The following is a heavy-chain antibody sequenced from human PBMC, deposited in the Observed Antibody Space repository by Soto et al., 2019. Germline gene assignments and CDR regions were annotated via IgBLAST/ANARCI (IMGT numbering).Heavy chain of an antibody. Sequence: QVPLVESGGGVVQPGRSLRLSCAASGFTFSSYAMHWVRQAPGKGLEWVAVISSDGSNKYYADSVKGRFTISRDNSKNTLYLQMNSLRAEDTAVYYCARGITMVRGVIIDCFDYWGQGTLVTVSS. V-gene: IGHV3-30-3*01. J-gene: IGHJ4*02. CDR3: ARGITMVRGVIIDCFDY. D-gene: IGHD3-10*01. CDR2: ISSDGSNK. CDR1: GFTFSSYA.